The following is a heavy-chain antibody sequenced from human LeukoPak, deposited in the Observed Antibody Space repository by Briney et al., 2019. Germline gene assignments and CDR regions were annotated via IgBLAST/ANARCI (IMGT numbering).Heavy chain of an antibody. J-gene: IGHJ4*02. CDR2: IYYSGST. V-gene: IGHV4-59*01. CDR3: ARDSSGYYYYFDY. Sequence: SETLSLTCSVSGGSISSYYWTGIRQPPGKGLEWIGYIYYSGSTNYNPSLKSRLTISIDTPKKQFSLKLSSVTAADTAVYYCARDSSGYYYYFDYWGQGTLVTVSS. D-gene: IGHD3-22*01. CDR1: GGSISSYY.